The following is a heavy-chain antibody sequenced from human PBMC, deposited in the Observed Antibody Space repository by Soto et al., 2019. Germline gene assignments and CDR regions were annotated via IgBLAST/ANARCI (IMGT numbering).Heavy chain of an antibody. V-gene: IGHV1-18*01. CDR1: GYSFTSYG. D-gene: IGHD3-9*01. Sequence: ASVKVSCKASGYSFTSYGISWVRQAPGQGLEWMGRISPYNGNTNYAQKVQGRVTMTTDTSTSTAYMGLRRLRSDDTAVYYCARVVPNDILTGSYWYFDLWGRGTLVTVSS. CDR2: ISPYNGNT. J-gene: IGHJ2*01. CDR3: ARVVPNDILTGSYWYFDL.